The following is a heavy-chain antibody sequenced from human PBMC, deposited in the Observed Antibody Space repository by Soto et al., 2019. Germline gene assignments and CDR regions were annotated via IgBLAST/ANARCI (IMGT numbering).Heavy chain of an antibody. CDR2: INPNSGGT. D-gene: IGHD3-22*01. J-gene: IGHJ6*02. CDR3: ARDHSSGYYYVKGGYYYGMDV. Sequence: EASVKVSCKASGYTFTGYYMHWVRQAPGQGXEWMGWINPNSGGTNYAQKFQGRVTMTRDTSISTAYMELSRLRSDDTAVYYCARDHSSGYYYVKGGYYYGMDVWGQGTTVTVSS. CDR1: GYTFTGYY. V-gene: IGHV1-2*02.